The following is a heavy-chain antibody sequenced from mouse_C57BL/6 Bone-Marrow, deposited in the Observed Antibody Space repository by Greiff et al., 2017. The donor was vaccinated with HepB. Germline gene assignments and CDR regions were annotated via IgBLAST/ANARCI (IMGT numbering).Heavy chain of an antibody. D-gene: IGHD2-4*01. V-gene: IGHV1-50*01. CDR1: GYTFTSYW. Sequence: QVQLQQPGAELVKPGASVKLSCKASGYTFTSYWMQWVKQRPGQGLEWIGEIDPSDSYTNYNQKFKGKATLTVDTSSSTAYMQLSSLTSEDSAVYYCARRPYDDDCYYAMDYWGQGTSVTVSS. J-gene: IGHJ4*01. CDR3: ARRPYDDDCYYAMDY. CDR2: IDPSDSYT.